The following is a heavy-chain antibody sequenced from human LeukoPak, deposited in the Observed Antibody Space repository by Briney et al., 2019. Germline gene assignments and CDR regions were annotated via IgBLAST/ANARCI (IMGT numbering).Heavy chain of an antibody. V-gene: IGHV5-51*01. CDR1: GYSFTSYW. Sequence: GESLKISCKGSGYSFTSYWIGWVRQMPGKGLEWMGIIYPGDSDTRYSPSFQGQVTISADKSISTAYLQWSSLKASDTAMYYCARGYCSSTSCQPFFDYWGQGTLVTVSS. D-gene: IGHD2-2*01. J-gene: IGHJ4*02. CDR3: ARGYCSSTSCQPFFDY. CDR2: IYPGDSDT.